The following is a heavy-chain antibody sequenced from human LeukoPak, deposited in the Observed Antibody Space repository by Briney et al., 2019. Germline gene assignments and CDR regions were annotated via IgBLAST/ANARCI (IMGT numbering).Heavy chain of an antibody. D-gene: IGHD6-19*01. CDR1: GGSISSGGYY. Sequence: SETLSLTCTVSGGSISSGGYYWSWIRQHPGKGLEWIGYIYYSGSTYYNPSLKSRVTISVDTSKNQFSLKLSSVTAADTAVYYCARTASSGWTWGWGQGTLVTVSS. CDR2: IYYSGST. CDR3: ARTASSGWTWG. J-gene: IGHJ4*02. V-gene: IGHV4-31*03.